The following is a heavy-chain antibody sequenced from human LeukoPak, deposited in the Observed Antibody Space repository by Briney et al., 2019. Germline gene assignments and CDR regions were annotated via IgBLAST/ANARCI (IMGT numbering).Heavy chain of an antibody. CDR1: GLTFSSYG. Sequence: PGGSLRLSCVASGLTFSSYGMHWVRQAPGKGLEWVAVISYDGSNIYCAASVKGRFTISRDNSKNTLYLQMNSLRAEDTAVYYCAKVGCGSGYCAFDYWGQGTLVTVSS. J-gene: IGHJ4*02. CDR2: ISYDGSNI. CDR3: AKVGCGSGYCAFDY. V-gene: IGHV3-30*18. D-gene: IGHD3-22*01.